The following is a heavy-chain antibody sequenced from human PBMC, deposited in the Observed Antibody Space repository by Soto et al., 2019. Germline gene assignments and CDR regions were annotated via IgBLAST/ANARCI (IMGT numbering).Heavy chain of an antibody. V-gene: IGHV1-69*13. CDR2: IIPIFGTA. CDR1: GGTFSSYA. J-gene: IGHJ6*02. Sequence: SVKVSCKASGGTFSSYAISWVRQAPGQGLEWMGGIIPIFGTANYAQKFQGRVTITADESTSTAYMELSSLRSEDTAVYYCARDEDIVLVLSARVYYYYGMYVWGQGTTVTVSS. D-gene: IGHD2-2*01. CDR3: ARDEDIVLVLSARVYYYYGMYV.